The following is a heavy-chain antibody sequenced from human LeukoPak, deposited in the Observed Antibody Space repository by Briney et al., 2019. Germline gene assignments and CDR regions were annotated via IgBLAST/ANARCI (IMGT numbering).Heavy chain of an antibody. Sequence: PGGSLRLSCAASGFIFSNYPMSWVRQAPGKGLEWVSIIHGNGVSVYYADSVKGRFTISRDNSKNTLYLQMNSLRAEDTAVYYCARDRGYCSSTSCYQDTAKNWFDPWGQGTLVTVSS. J-gene: IGHJ5*02. D-gene: IGHD2-2*01. V-gene: IGHV3-23*01. CDR1: GFIFSNYP. CDR2: IHGNGVSV. CDR3: ARDRGYCSSTSCYQDTAKNWFDP.